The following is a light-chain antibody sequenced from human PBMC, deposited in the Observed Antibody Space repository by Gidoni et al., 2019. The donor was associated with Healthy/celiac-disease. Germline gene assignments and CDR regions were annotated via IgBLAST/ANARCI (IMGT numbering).Light chain of an antibody. V-gene: IGKV1-33*01. CDR1: QDISNY. J-gene: IGKJ3*01. CDR2: DAS. CDR3: QQYDNLPLIFT. Sequence: DLQMTQSPSSLSASVGDRVTITCQASQDISNYLNWYQQKPGKAPKLLIYDASNLETGVPSRFSGSGSGTDFTFTISSLQPEDIATYYCQQYDNLPLIFTFXPXTKVDIK.